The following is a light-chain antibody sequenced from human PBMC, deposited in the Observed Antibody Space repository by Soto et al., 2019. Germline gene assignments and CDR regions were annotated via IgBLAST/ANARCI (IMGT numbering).Light chain of an antibody. CDR3: QQYFGTPIT. Sequence: FVMTQSPDSLAVSLRESSAISCKSSQTVLYSSNNENYLAWYQQKPGPPPKLLIYWASTRESGVPDRFSGSGSGTDFTLTVSSLQPEDVAVYYCQQYFGTPITFGQATRLENK. CDR1: QTVLYSSNNENY. CDR2: WAS. V-gene: IGKV4-1*01. J-gene: IGKJ5*01.